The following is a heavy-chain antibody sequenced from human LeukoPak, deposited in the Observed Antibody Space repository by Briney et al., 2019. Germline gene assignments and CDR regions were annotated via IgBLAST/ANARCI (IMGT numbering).Heavy chain of an antibody. CDR1: GYTFTSYV. Sequence: ASVKVSCKASGYTFTSYVINWVRQATGQGLEWMGWMNPNSGNTGYAQKFQGRVTMTRNTSISAAYMELSSLRSEDTAVYYCARELRYFDPFVYWGQGTLVTVSS. V-gene: IGHV1-8*01. J-gene: IGHJ4*02. CDR2: MNPNSGNT. D-gene: IGHD3-9*01. CDR3: ARELRYFDPFVY.